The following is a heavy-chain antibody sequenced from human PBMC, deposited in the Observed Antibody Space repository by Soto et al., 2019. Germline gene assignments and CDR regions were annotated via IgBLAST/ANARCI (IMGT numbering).Heavy chain of an antibody. V-gene: IGHV4-4*08. CDR3: ASSVGHFVNLFSSSGMDV. J-gene: IGHJ6*02. D-gene: IGHD3-10*01. CDR1: GASIRNYY. CDR2: VYTPDYT. Sequence: SETLSLTCSVSGASIRNYYWHWVRQLPGKGLEWIGYVYTPDYTRYNSSLKSRVTISVDTSKSQFSLRLNSVTAADTAVYYCASSVGHFVNLFSSSGMDVPGQRTTVPVS.